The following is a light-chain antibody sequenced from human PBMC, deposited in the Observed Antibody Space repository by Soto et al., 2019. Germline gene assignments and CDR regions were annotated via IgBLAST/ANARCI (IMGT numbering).Light chain of an antibody. V-gene: IGKV4-1*01. J-gene: IGKJ1*01. CDR1: QSVLYSSNNKHY. CDR2: WAS. Sequence: DIVMTNSPDSRSVSPDARATINCKSSQSVLYSSNNKHYIAWYRQKPGQPPKLLICWASTRESGVPDRFSGSGSGTDFTLTISSLQAEDGAVYYCQQYYSNPPTFGQGTEVDIK. CDR3: QQYYSNPPT.